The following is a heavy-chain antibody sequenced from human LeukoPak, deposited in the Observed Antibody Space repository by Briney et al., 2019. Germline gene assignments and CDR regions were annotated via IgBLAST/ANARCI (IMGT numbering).Heavy chain of an antibody. D-gene: IGHD6-6*01. V-gene: IGHV4-59*01. CDR3: ARDLRSSSDHYYFDY. CDR1: GGSISSYY. CDR2: IYYSGST. J-gene: IGHJ4*02. Sequence: SETLSLTCTVSGGSISSYYWSWIRQPPGKGLEWIGYIYYSGSTNYNPSLKSRVTISVDTSKNQFSLKLSSVTAADTAVYYCARDLRSSSDHYYFDYWGQGTLVTVSS.